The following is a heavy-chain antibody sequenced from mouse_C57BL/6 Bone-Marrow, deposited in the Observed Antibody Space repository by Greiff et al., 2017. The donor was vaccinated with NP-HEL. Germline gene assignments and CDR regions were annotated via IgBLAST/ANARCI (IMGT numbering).Heavy chain of an antibody. CDR2: INPNNGGT. Sequence: VQLQQSGPELVKPGASVKISCKASGYTFTDYYMNWVKQSHGKSLEWIGDINPNNGGTSYNQTFKGKAPLTVDKSSSTAYLELRSMTSEDSAVYYCARWLRKPHWYFDVWGTGTTVTVSS. CDR1: GYTFTDYY. CDR3: ARWLRKPHWYFDV. D-gene: IGHD1-2*01. V-gene: IGHV1-26*01. J-gene: IGHJ1*03.